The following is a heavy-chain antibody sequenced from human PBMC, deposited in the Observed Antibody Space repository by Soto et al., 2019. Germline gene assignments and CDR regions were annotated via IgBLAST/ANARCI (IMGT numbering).Heavy chain of an antibody. CDR2: IYYSGST. D-gene: IGHD3-10*01. V-gene: IGHV4-34*01. CDR3: AREAWLSWFDP. CDR1: GGSFSGYY. J-gene: IGHJ5*02. Sequence: SESLSLTCAVYGGSFSGYYWTWIRQPPGKGLEWIGYIYYSGSTYYNPSLKSRVTISVDTSKNQFSLKLSSVTAADTAVYYCAREAWLSWFDPWGQGTLVTVSS.